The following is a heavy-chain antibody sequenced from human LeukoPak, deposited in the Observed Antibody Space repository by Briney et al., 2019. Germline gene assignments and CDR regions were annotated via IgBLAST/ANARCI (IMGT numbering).Heavy chain of an antibody. V-gene: IGHV1-69*06. CDR3: AREIGDSSGYYFDYFDY. CDR2: IIPIFGTA. D-gene: IGHD3-22*01. CDR1: GGTFSSYA. J-gene: IGHJ4*02. Sequence: SVKVSCKASGGTFSSYAISWVRQAPGQGLEWMGGIIPIFGTANYAQKFQGRVTITADKSTSTAYMELSSPRSEDTAVYYCAREIGDSSGYYFDYFDYWGQGTLVTVSS.